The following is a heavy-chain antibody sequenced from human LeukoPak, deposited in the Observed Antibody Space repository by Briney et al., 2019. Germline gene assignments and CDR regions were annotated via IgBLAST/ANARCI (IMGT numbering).Heavy chain of an antibody. CDR1: GFSLTTRGMC. D-gene: IGHD3-22*01. V-gene: IGHV2-70*17. CDR2: IDWDDDK. CDR3: ARTGCYYDSSGYSY. J-gene: IGHJ4*02. Sequence: SGPSLLQPTQTLILTCTFSGFSLTTRGMCVSWIRQPPGKALEWLARIDWDDDKFYNTSLKTRLTISKDTSKNQVVLTMTNMDPVDTATYYCARTGCYYDSSGYSYWGQGTLVTVSS.